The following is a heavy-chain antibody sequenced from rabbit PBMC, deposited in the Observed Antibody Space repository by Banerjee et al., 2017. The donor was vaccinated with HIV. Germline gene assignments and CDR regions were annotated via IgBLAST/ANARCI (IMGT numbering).Heavy chain of an antibody. D-gene: IGHD6-1*01. CDR1: GFSFSSGYD. J-gene: IGHJ4*01. CDR3: ARGPAGYGYPTYFDF. V-gene: IGHV1S40*01. Sequence: QQLVESGGGLVKPGASLTLTCKASGFSFSSGYDMCWVRQAPGKGLEWIACIYTGDGNTYYASWAKGRFTISKTSSTTVTLQMTSLTAADTATYFCARGPAGYGYPTYFDFWGPGTLVTVS. CDR2: IYTGDGNT.